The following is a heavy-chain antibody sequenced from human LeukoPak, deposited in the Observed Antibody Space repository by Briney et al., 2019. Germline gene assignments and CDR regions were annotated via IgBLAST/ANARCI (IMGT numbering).Heavy chain of an antibody. J-gene: IGHJ4*02. V-gene: IGHV3-9*01. CDR2: INWNSITI. D-gene: IGHD6-19*01. CDR3: VKDMSSGWSWPPRSPLPGFDY. CDR1: GITFDDYA. Sequence: GGSLRLSCAASGITFDDYAMHWVRQAPGKGLEWVSGINWNSITIGYADSVKGRFTISRDNAKNSLYLQINSLRVEDTAFYYCVKDMSSGWSWPPRSPLPGFDYWGQGTLVTVSS.